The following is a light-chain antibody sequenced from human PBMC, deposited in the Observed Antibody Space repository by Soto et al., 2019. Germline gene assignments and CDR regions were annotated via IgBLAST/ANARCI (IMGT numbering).Light chain of an antibody. J-gene: IGKJ2*01. CDR2: DAS. V-gene: IGKV3-11*01. Sequence: EIVLTQSPATLSLSPGERATLSCRASQSISYNLAWYQQKPGQAPRLLIYDASNRATGVPARFSGSGSGTDFTLSISSIEPEDFAVYYCQQRGDWPLYTFGQGSRLESK. CDR3: QQRGDWPLYT. CDR1: QSISYN.